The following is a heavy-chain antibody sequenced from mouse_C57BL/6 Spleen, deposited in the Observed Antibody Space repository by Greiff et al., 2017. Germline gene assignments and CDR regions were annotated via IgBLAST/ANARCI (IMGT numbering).Heavy chain of an antibody. Sequence: EVKLMESGGGLVKPGGSLKLSCAASGFTFSSYAMSWVRQTPEKRLEWVATISDGGSYTYYPDNVKGRFTISRDNAKNNLYLQMSHLKSEDTAMYYCARGGEEAMDYWGQGTSVTVSS. CDR2: ISDGGSYT. V-gene: IGHV5-4*03. CDR3: ARGGEEAMDY. J-gene: IGHJ4*01. CDR1: GFTFSSYA.